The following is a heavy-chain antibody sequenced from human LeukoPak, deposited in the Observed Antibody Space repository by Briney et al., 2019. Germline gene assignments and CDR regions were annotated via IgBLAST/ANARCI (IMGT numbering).Heavy chain of an antibody. J-gene: IGHJ4*02. CDR1: GYTLTSYD. V-gene: IGHV1-8*01. CDR2: MNPNSGRT. CDR3: TRETSSRYFDY. Sequence: GASVKVSCKASGYTLTSYDINWVRQATGQGLEWMGWMNPNSGRTGYAQNFQGRITITRNTSISTAYMELSSLRSEDTAVSYCTRETSSRYFDYWGQGTLVTVSS.